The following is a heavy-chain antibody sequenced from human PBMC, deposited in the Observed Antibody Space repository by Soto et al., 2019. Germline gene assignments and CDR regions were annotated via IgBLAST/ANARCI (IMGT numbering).Heavy chain of an antibody. CDR3: AKDRSKGLTYYYGSGSHAFDI. CDR1: GFTFSSYA. Sequence: GGSLRLSCAASGFTFSSYAMSWVRQAPGKGLEWVSAISGSGGSTYYADSVKGRFTISRDNSKNTLYLQMNSLRAEDTAVYYCAKDRSKGLTYYYGSGSHAFDIWGQGTMVTVSS. J-gene: IGHJ3*02. CDR2: ISGSGGST. D-gene: IGHD3-10*01. V-gene: IGHV3-23*01.